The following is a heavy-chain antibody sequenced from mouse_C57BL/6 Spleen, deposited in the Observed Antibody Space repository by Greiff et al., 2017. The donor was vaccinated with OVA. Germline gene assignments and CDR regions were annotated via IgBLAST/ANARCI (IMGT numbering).Heavy chain of an antibody. CDR1: GFTFSSYA. J-gene: IGHJ2*01. CDR3: ARDRASEDYFDY. CDR2: ISDGGSYT. D-gene: IGHD3-3*01. Sequence: DVMLVESGGGLVKPGGSLKLSCAASGFTFSSYAMSWVRQTPEKRLEWVATISDGGSYTYYPDNVKGRVTISRDNAKNNLYLQMSHLKSEDTAMYYGARDRASEDYFDYWGQGTTLTVYS. V-gene: IGHV5-4*01.